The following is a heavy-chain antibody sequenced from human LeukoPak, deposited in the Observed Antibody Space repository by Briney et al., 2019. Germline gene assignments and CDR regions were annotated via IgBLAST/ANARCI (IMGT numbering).Heavy chain of an antibody. CDR3: VKDSPPRYSGSPPAY. CDR2: INKDGGEK. Sequence: GGSLRLSCATSGFTFSSYAMSWVRQAPGKGLEWVANINKDGGEKYYVDSVKGRFTISRDNAKNSLYLQMNSLRADDTAVYYCVKDSPPRYSGSPPAYWGQGTLVTVSS. CDR1: GFTFSSYA. V-gene: IGHV3-7*03. D-gene: IGHD1-26*01. J-gene: IGHJ4*02.